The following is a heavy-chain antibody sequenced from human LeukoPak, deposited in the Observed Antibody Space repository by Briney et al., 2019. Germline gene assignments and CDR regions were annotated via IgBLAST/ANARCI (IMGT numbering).Heavy chain of an antibody. CDR1: GGSISSYY. J-gene: IGHJ6*03. V-gene: IGHV4-59*12. CDR2: IYYSASGST. CDR3: ATRPTPPYYYYMDV. D-gene: IGHD4-23*01. Sequence: SETLSLTCTVSGGSISSYYWSWIRQPPGKGLEWIGYIYYSASGSTNYNPSLKSRVTISVDTSKNQFSLKLNSVTAADTAVYYCATRPTPPYYYYMDVWGKGTTVTVSS.